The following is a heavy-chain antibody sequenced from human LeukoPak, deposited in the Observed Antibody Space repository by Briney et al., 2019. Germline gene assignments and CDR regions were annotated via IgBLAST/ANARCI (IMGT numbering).Heavy chain of an antibody. CDR3: ARRDGSTYGFDY. V-gene: IGHV5-10-1*01. Sequence: GESLKISCKGSGYSFPSYWISWVRQMPGKGLEWMGRIDPSDSYTDYSPSFQGHVTISADMSISTAYLQWSSLKASDTAMYYCARRDGSTYGFDYWGQGTLVTASS. J-gene: IGHJ4*02. D-gene: IGHD5-18*01. CDR2: IDPSDSYT. CDR1: GYSFPSYW.